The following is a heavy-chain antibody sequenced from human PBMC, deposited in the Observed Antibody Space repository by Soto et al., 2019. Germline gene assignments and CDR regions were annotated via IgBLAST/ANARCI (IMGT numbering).Heavy chain of an antibody. D-gene: IGHD6-13*01. Sequence: GGSLRLSCAASGFTFSSYAMSWVRQAPGKGLEWVSAISGSGGSTYYADSEKGRCTISRDNSKNTLYLQMNSLRAEDTAVYYCARAKGERGRFIAAAGDYFDYWGQGTLVTVSS. V-gene: IGHV3-23*01. CDR1: GFTFSSYA. CDR2: ISGSGGST. J-gene: IGHJ4*02. CDR3: ARAKGERGRFIAAAGDYFDY.